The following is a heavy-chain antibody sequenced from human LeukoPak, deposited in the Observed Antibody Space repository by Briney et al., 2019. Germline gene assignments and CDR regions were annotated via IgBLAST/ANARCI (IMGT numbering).Heavy chain of an antibody. D-gene: IGHD3-3*01. J-gene: IGHJ2*01. V-gene: IGHV4-59*05. CDR1: GGSISSFY. CDR3: ARHVPGYDFEYFDL. CDR2: IYYSGST. Sequence: PSETLSLTCTVSGGSISSFYWSWIRQPPGKGLEWIGSIYYSGSTYYNPSLKSRVTISVDTSKNQFSLKLSSVTAADTAVYYCARHVPGYDFEYFDLWGRGTLVTVSS.